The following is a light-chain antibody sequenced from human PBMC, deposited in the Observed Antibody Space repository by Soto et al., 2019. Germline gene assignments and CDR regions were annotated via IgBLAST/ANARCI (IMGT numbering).Light chain of an antibody. CDR1: QSISSY. J-gene: IGKJ4*01. Sequence: EIVLTQSPATLSLSPGERATLSCRASQSISSYLGWYQQKPGQAPRLLIYDAPNRATGIPARFSGGGTGTDYTRTISSLAPEDFAVYYCQQRGNWPPTFGGGTKVEIK. CDR2: DAP. CDR3: QQRGNWPPT. V-gene: IGKV3-11*01.